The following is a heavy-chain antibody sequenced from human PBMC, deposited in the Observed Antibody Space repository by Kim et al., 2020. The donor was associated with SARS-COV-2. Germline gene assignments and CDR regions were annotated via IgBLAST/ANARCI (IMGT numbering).Heavy chain of an antibody. J-gene: IGHJ1*01. CDR3: ARGPPAVAAPGEYFQH. CDR2: INTNTGNP. V-gene: IGHV7-4-1*02. Sequence: ASVKVSCKASGYTFTTYAMNWVRQAPGQGLEWMGWINTNTGNPSYAQAFTGRFVFSLDTSVSTAHLQISSLKTEDTAVYYCARGPPAVAAPGEYFQHWGQGTLVTVSS. CDR1: GYTFTTYA. D-gene: IGHD6-19*01.